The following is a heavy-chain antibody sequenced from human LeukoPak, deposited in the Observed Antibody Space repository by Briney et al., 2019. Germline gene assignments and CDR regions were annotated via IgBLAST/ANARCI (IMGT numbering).Heavy chain of an antibody. J-gene: IGHJ4*02. CDR2: MNPNSGNT. Sequence: ASVKVSCKASGCTFTSYDIYWVLQATGQGLEWMGWMNPNSGNTGYAQKLQGRVTMTRNTSISTAYMELSSLRSEDTAVYYCARGLFTGNDYWGQGTLVTVSS. D-gene: IGHD2-8*02. CDR1: GCTFTSYD. CDR3: ARGLFTGNDY. V-gene: IGHV1-8*01.